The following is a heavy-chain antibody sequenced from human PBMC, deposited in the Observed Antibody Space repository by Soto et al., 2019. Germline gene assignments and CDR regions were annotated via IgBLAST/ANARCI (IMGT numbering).Heavy chain of an antibody. CDR2: ITHDGVTT. CDR3: AKDREDTTMTFDN. Sequence: QVDLVESGGGVVQPGRPLRLSCAASGFSFSSHGMHWVRQGPGKGLEWLAVITHDGVTTYYADSVKGRFSVSGDNAKNTLYLQMNSLGAEDTAQYYCAKDREDTTMTFDNWGQGTLVTVSS. D-gene: IGHD5-18*01. V-gene: IGHV3-30*18. CDR1: GFSFSSHG. J-gene: IGHJ4*02.